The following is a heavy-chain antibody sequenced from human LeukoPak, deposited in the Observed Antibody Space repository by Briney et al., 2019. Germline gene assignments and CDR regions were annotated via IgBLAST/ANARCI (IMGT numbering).Heavy chain of an antibody. Sequence: GGSLRLSCAASGFNVSSNYMSWVRQAPGKGLEWVSVIYSGGSTYYADSVKGRFTISRDNSKNTLYLQMNSLRAEDTAVYYCARGILVYFQHWGQSTLVTVSS. J-gene: IGHJ1*01. CDR1: GFNVSSNY. V-gene: IGHV3-53*01. CDR3: ARGILVYFQH. D-gene: IGHD2-21*01. CDR2: IYSGGST.